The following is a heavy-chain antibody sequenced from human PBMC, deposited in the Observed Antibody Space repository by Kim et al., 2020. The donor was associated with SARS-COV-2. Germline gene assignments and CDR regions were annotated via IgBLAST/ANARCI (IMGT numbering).Heavy chain of an antibody. J-gene: IGHJ4*02. CDR3: TRGPRSGSFAY. D-gene: IGHD1-26*01. V-gene: IGHV3-49*02. CDR2: TT. Sequence: TTEYAASVKGRFAISRDDSKSIAYLQMNSLTIEDTALYYCTRGPRSGSFAYWGLGALVTVSS.